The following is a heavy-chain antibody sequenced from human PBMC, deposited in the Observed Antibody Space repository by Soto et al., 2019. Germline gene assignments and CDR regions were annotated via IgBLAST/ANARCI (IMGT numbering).Heavy chain of an antibody. CDR2: IYYSGST. V-gene: IGHV4-31*03. Sequence: QVQLQESGPGLVKPSQTLSLTCTVSGGSISSGGYYWSWIRQHPGKGLEWIGYIYYSGSTYYNPSLKSRVTISVDTSKNQFSLKLSSVTAADTAVYYCAREQLVRGYYYGMDVWGQGTTVTVSS. J-gene: IGHJ6*02. D-gene: IGHD6-13*01. CDR1: GGSISSGGYY. CDR3: AREQLVRGYYYGMDV.